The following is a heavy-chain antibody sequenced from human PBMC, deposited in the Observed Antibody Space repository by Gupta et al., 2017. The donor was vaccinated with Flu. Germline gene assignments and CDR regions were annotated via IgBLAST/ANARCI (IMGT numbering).Heavy chain of an antibody. V-gene: IGHV1-24*01. D-gene: IGHD2-15*01. CDR3: ATGGIGYCSGGSCYRGMDV. CDR2: FDPEDGET. Sequence: QVQLVQSGAEVKKPGASVKVSCKVSGYTLTELSMHWVRQAPGKGLEWMGGFDPEDGETIYAQKFQGRVTMTEDTSTDTAYMELSSLRSEDTAVYYCATGGIGYCSGGSCYRGMDVWGQGTTVTVSS. J-gene: IGHJ6*02. CDR1: GYTLTELS.